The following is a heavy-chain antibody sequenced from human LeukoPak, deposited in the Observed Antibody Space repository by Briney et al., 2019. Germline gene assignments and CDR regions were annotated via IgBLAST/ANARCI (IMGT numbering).Heavy chain of an antibody. CDR2: ISDSGGST. J-gene: IGHJ6*04. Sequence: GGSLRLPCAASGFTFSGYAMSWVRQAPGKGLEWVSAISDSGGSTYYPDSMKGRFTISRDNSRNTLYLQSNSLRAEDTAVYYCAKEDLYYGMDVWGKGTTVTVSS. CDR3: AKEDLYYGMDV. V-gene: IGHV3-23*01. CDR1: GFTFSGYA.